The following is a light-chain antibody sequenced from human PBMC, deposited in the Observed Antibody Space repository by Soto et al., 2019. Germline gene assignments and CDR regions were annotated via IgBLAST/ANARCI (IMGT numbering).Light chain of an antibody. J-gene: IGKJ1*01. CDR3: EQYDNLPPTWT. V-gene: IGKV1-33*01. Sequence: DIQMTQSPSSLSASVGNRVTITCQASQDIATYLNWYQQKPGKAPNLLIYDASNLETGVPSGFSGGGSGTHFTFTISNLQXEDIATYYCEQYDNLPPTWTFGQGTKVDIK. CDR2: DAS. CDR1: QDIATY.